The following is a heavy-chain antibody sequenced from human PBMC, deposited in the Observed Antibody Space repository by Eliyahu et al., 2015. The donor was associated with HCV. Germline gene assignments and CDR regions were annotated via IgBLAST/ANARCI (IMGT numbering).Heavy chain of an antibody. V-gene: IGHV3-48*02. D-gene: IGHD6-19*01. Sequence: EVRLVESGGGLVQPGGSLRLSXAASGFXFSTXGMHWVRQXPERGLEXVSYISSSSSIVYYADSVQGRFSISXDNAKGSLYLQINSLMDEXTALYYCARDHRYSSGHGLYDSWGQGTLVTVPS. J-gene: IGHJ4*02. CDR1: GFXFSTXG. CDR3: ARDHRYSSGHGLYDS. CDR2: ISSSSSIV.